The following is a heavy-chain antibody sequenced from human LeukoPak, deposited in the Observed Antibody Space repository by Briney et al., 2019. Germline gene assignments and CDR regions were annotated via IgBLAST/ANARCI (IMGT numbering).Heavy chain of an antibody. J-gene: IGHJ4*02. CDR3: ARRLAAAGFYFFDY. CDR2: IYPGDSDT. V-gene: IGHV5-51*01. Sequence: GESLKISFKGSGYSFTSYWIGWVRQMPGKGLEWMGIIYPGDSDTRYSPSFQGQVTISADKSTSTAYLQWSSLKASDTAMYYCARRLAAAGFYFFDYWGQGTLVTVSS. CDR1: GYSFTSYW. D-gene: IGHD6-13*01.